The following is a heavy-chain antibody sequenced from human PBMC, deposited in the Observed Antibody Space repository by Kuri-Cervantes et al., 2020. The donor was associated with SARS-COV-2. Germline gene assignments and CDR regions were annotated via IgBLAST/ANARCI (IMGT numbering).Heavy chain of an antibody. CDR2: IYTSGST. CDR3: ASEQPSRYCSSTSCYT. J-gene: IGHJ5*02. CDR1: GESFIGYY. V-gene: IGHV4-59*10. Sequence: SETLSLTCAVYGESFIGYYWSWIRQPAGKGLEWIGRIYTSGSTNYNPSLRSRVTMSVDTSKNQFSLKLSSVTAADTAVYYCASEQPSRYCSSTSCYTWGQGTLVTVSS. D-gene: IGHD2-2*02.